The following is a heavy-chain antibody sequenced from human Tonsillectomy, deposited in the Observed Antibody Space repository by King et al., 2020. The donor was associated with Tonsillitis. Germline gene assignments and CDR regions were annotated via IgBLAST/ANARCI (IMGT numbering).Heavy chain of an antibody. Sequence: LVESGGGLIQPGGSLRLSCAASGFTVSSNYMSWVRQAPGKGLEWVSVIYSGGSTYYADSVKGRFTISRDNSKNTLYLQMNSLRAEDTAVYYCARDRTTNYYYYYGMDVWGQGTTVTVSS. CDR2: IYSGGST. V-gene: IGHV3-53*01. CDR1: GFTVSSNY. D-gene: IGHD1-7*01. J-gene: IGHJ6*02. CDR3: ARDRTTNYYYYYGMDV.